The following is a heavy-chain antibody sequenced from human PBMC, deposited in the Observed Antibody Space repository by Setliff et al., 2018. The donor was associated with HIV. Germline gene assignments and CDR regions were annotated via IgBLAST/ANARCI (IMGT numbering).Heavy chain of an antibody. D-gene: IGHD2-21*02. V-gene: IGHV4-4*07. CDR2: AYTGGTT. J-gene: IGHJ5*02. CDR1: GVTISSHF. Sequence: PSETLSLTCSVSGVTISSHFWTWIRQPAGKGLEWIGRAYTGGTTYYNPSLKSRATLSLDTSKNQFSLELTSVTAADTAVYYCARHDCGGDCSINWFDPWGQGTLVTVSS. CDR3: ARHDCGGDCSINWFDP.